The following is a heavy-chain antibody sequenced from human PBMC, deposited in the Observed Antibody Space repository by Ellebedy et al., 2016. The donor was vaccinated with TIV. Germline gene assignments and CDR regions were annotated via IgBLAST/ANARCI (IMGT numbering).Heavy chain of an antibody. V-gene: IGHV5-10-1*01. Sequence: GESLKISXKGSGYSFTSYWIGWVRQMPGKGLEWMGRIDPSDSYTNYSPSFQGHVTISADKSISTAYLQWSSLKASDTAMYYCARPLIVGATTSFDYWGQGTLVTVSS. D-gene: IGHD1-26*01. J-gene: IGHJ4*02. CDR2: IDPSDSYT. CDR3: ARPLIVGATTSFDY. CDR1: GYSFTSYW.